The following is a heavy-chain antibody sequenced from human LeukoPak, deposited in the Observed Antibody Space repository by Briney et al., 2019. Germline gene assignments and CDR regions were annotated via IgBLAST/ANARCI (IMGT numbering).Heavy chain of an antibody. D-gene: IGHD3-22*01. CDR3: AKDLWPYYYDSSGYFLGDY. CDR1: GFTFSSSG. J-gene: IGHJ4*02. Sequence: PGGSLRLSCVASGFTFSSSGMHWVRQSPGKGLDWVAFIRNDGNKYNYAESVKGRFTISRDNSKNTLYLQMDSLSAEDTAVYYCAKDLWPYYYDSSGYFLGDYWGQGTLVTVSS. V-gene: IGHV3-30*02. CDR2: IRNDGNKY.